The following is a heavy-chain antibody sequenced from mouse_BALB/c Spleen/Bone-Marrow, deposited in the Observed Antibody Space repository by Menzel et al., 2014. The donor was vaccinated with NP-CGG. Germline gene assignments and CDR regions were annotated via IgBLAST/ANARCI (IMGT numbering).Heavy chain of an antibody. CDR3: ARQLAYAMDY. CDR1: GFTFSDYY. Sequence: EVMQVESGGGLVQPGGSLKLSCATSGFTFSDYYMYWVRQTPEKRLEWVAYITKGGGSTYYPDIVKGRFTISRDNAKNTLYLQMSRLKSEDTAMYYCARQLAYAMDYWGQGTSVTVSS. V-gene: IGHV5-12*02. D-gene: IGHD4-1*01. CDR2: ITKGGGST. J-gene: IGHJ4*01.